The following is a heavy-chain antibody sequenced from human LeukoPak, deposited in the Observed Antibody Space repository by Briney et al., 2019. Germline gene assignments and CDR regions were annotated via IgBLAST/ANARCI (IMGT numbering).Heavy chain of an antibody. CDR1: GFPFSSYA. D-gene: IGHD6-13*01. V-gene: IGHV3-23*01. J-gene: IGHJ4*02. Sequence: GGSLRLSCAASGFPFSSYALSWVRQAPGKGLEWVSAISGSGGSTYYADSVKGRFTISRDNSKNTVYLQMNSLRAEDTAVYYCTTTAPVTGYWGQGTLVTVSS. CDR3: TTTAPVTGY. CDR2: ISGSGGST.